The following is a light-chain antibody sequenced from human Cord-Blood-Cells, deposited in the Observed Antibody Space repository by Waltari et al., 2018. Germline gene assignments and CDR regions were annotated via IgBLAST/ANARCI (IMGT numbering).Light chain of an antibody. CDR3: QHMCSTPWT. V-gene: IGKV1-39*01. Sequence: DIQMTQSPSSLSASVGDRITITCRASQSISSYLNWYQQKPGKAPKLLIYAASSLQSGVPSRFSGSGSGTDFTLTISSLQPEDFATYYCQHMCSTPWTFGQGTKVEIK. CDR2: AAS. J-gene: IGKJ1*01. CDR1: QSISSY.